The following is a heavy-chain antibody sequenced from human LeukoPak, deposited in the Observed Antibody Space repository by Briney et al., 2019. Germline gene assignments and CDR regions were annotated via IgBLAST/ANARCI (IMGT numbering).Heavy chain of an antibody. Sequence: GASVKVSCKASGGTFSSYAISWVRQAPGQGLEWMGGIIPIFGTANYAQKFQGRVTITADKSTSTAYMELSSVTAADTAVYYCARLRFLEWVSFDYWGQGTLVTVSS. CDR1: GGTFSSYA. D-gene: IGHD3-3*01. CDR3: ARLRFLEWVSFDY. CDR2: IIPIFGTA. V-gene: IGHV1-69*06. J-gene: IGHJ4*02.